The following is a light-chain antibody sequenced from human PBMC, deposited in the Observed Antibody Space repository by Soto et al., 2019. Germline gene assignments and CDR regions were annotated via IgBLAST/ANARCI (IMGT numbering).Light chain of an antibody. J-gene: IGKJ2*01. CDR2: GAS. CDR3: QQYGSAPWT. V-gene: IGKV3-20*01. CDR1: QSVSNSY. Sequence: EIVLTQSPGTLSLSPGERATLSCRASQSVSNSYLAWYQQKPGQAPRLLIYGASSRATGIPDRFSGSGSGTDFTLTISRLEPEDFAVYYCQQYGSAPWTFGQGTNLEIK.